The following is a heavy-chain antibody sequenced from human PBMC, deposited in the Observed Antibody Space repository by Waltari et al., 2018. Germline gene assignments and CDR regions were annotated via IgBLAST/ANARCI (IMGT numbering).Heavy chain of an antibody. CDR3: ATFSSSWYFDY. D-gene: IGHD6-13*01. CDR1: GYTFTSYD. J-gene: IGHJ4*02. CDR2: MNPNSGNT. V-gene: IGHV1-8*01. Sequence: QVQLVQSGAEVKKPGASVKVSCKASGYTFTSYDINWVRQATGQGLEWMGWMNPNSGNTGYAQKFQGRVTMTEDTSTDTAYMELSSLRSEDTAVYYCATFSSSWYFDYWGQGTLVTVSS.